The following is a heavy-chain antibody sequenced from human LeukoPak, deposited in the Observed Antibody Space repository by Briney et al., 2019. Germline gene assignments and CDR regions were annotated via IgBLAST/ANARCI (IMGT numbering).Heavy chain of an antibody. CDR3: ARESLVDYNFYYMDV. CDR1: GFTLDDYG. CDR2: INWNGDTT. Sequence: PGGSLRLSCGASGFTLDDYGMSWVRQAPGKGLEWVSSINWNGDTTRYADSVKGRFTISRDNAKNSLYLQMNSLRAEDTALYYCARESLVDYNFYYMDVWGKGTTVTVSS. V-gene: IGHV3-20*04. J-gene: IGHJ6*03. D-gene: IGHD1-26*01.